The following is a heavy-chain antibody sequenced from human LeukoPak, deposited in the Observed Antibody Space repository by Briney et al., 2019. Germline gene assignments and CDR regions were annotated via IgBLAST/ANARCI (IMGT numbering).Heavy chain of an antibody. CDR2: ISSSGSTI. D-gene: IGHD3-3*01. CDR3: ARDIAIFGVVDFYYYYMDV. CDR1: GFTFSDYY. Sequence: KPGGSLRLSCAASGFTFSDYYMSWIRQAPGKGLEWVSYISSSGSTIYYADSVKGRFTISRDNAKNSLYLQMNSLRAEDTAVYYCARDIAIFGVVDFYYYYMDVWGKGTTVTVS. V-gene: IGHV3-11*04. J-gene: IGHJ6*03.